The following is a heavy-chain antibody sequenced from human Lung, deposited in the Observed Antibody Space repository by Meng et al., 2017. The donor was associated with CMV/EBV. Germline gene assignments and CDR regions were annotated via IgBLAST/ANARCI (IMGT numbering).Heavy chain of an antibody. J-gene: IGHJ6*02. D-gene: IGHD2-2*01. Sequence: SVXVSXXVSGYTLRDLSMHWVRQAPGKGLEWMGGFDPEDGETIYAQNFQGRVTMTEDTRTDTAYMEVGSLTFEDTAVYYCATNSRTREWVYGMDVWGQGTTVTVSS. CDR1: GYTLRDLS. CDR2: FDPEDGET. CDR3: ATNSRTREWVYGMDV. V-gene: IGHV1-24*01.